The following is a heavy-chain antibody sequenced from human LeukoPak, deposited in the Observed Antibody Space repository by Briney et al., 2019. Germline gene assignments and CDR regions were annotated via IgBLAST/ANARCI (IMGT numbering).Heavy chain of an antibody. V-gene: IGHV3-48*04. D-gene: IGHD1-1*01. CDR3: AREGNWNNFDY. CDR1: GFTFSSYG. J-gene: IGHJ4*02. CDR2: ISSSAGTL. Sequence: PGGSLRLSCAASGFTFSSYGMHWVRQAPGKGLEWVSYISSSAGTLYYADSVKGRFTISRDNAKKSLYLQMNSLRAEDTAVYYCAREGNWNNFDYWGQGTLVTVSS.